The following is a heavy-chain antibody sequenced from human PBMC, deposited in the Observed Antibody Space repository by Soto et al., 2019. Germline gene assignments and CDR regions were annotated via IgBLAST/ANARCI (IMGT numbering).Heavy chain of an antibody. CDR1: GGSFSVYY. CDR2: INHSGST. CDR3: ARNRDCYNPYCVDY. D-gene: IGHD2-21*01. Sequence: PSETLSLTCAVYGGSFSVYYWSWIRQPPGKGLEWIGEINHSGSTNYNPSLKSRVTISVDTSKNQFSLKLSSVTAADTAVYYCARNRDCYNPYCVDYWGQGTLVTVSS. J-gene: IGHJ4*02. V-gene: IGHV4-34*01.